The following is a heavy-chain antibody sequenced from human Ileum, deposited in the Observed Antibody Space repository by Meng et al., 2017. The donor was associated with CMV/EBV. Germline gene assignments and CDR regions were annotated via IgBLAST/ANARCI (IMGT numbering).Heavy chain of an antibody. Sequence: GSLRLSCTVSGGSISSYYWSWIRQPPGKGLEWIGYIYYSGSTNYNPSLKSRVTISVDTSKNQFSLKLSSVTAADTAVYYCASNYYDSSGYWVVGDYWGQGTLVTVSS. V-gene: IGHV4-59*01. D-gene: IGHD3-22*01. CDR3: ASNYYDSSGYWVVGDY. J-gene: IGHJ4*02. CDR2: IYYSGST. CDR1: GGSISSYY.